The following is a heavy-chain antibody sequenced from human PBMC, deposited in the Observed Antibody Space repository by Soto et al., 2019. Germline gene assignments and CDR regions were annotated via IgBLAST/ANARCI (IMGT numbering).Heavy chain of an antibody. D-gene: IGHD6-19*01. CDR2: IYYGGNT. CDR1: GGSMSSYY. Sequence: SETLSLTCTVSGGSMSSYYWSWIRQPPGKGLEWIGYIYYGGNTNYNPSLKSRVTISLDTSKNQFSLKLSSVTAADTAVYYCARDRYTTGWYYFDPWGQGTLVTVPQ. V-gene: IGHV4-59*01. J-gene: IGHJ5*02. CDR3: ARDRYTTGWYYFDP.